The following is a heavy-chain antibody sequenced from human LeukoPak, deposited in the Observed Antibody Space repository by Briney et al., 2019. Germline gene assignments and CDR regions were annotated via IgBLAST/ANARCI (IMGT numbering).Heavy chain of an antibody. V-gene: IGHV4-30-2*01. CDR3: ARGLTIFGVAPDY. Sequence: PSETLSLTCAVSGGSISSGGYSWSWIRQPPGKGLEWIGYIYHSGSTHYNPSLKSRVTISVDRSKNQFSLKLSSVTAADTAVYYCARGLTIFGVAPDYWGQGTLVTVSS. J-gene: IGHJ4*02. CDR1: GGSISSGGYS. D-gene: IGHD3-3*01. CDR2: IYHSGST.